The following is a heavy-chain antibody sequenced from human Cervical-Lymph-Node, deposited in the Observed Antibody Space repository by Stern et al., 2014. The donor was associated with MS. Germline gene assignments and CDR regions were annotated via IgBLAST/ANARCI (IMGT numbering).Heavy chain of an antibody. D-gene: IGHD6-13*01. V-gene: IGHV3-30*18. Sequence: VQLVESGGGVVQPWRSLRLSCAVSGFSFSAYGMHWVRQAPGKGLARVASISQDGTYKSYADSVKGRFTISRDNSRNTLYLQMNSLRPEDTAVYYCAKPQQQLAFDYWGQGTLVTVSS. J-gene: IGHJ4*02. CDR1: GFSFSAYG. CDR2: ISQDGTYK. CDR3: AKPQQQLAFDY.